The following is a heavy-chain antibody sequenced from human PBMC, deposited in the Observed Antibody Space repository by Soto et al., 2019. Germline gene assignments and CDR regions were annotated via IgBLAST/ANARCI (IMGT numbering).Heavy chain of an antibody. V-gene: IGHV3-23*01. CDR1: GLTFSSYA. Sequence: PGGSLRLSCAASGLTFSSYAMSWVSQAPGKGLEWVSAIGGIGGSTYYADSVKGRVTISRDNSKNTLYLQMNSLRAEDTAVYYCAKDGAHYSSGSYFDYWGQGTLVTVSS. CDR2: IGGIGGST. J-gene: IGHJ4*02. CDR3: AKDGAHYSSGSYFDY. D-gene: IGHD6-19*01.